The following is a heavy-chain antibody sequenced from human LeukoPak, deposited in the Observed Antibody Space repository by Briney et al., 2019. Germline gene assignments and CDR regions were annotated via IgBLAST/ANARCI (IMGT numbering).Heavy chain of an antibody. CDR3: AKINDYGALDACDL. D-gene: IGHD4/OR15-4a*01. CDR2: LSGSGQNA. V-gene: IGHV3-23*01. CDR1: GFSFHSYA. J-gene: IGHJ3*01. Sequence: PGGSLRLSCVASGFSFHSYAMSWVRQSPGKGLEWVSSLSGSGQNAHHSDSVQGRFTISRDNSKNKLFLQMNNLRVEDTAVYYCAKINDYGALDACDLWGQGTLVTVSS.